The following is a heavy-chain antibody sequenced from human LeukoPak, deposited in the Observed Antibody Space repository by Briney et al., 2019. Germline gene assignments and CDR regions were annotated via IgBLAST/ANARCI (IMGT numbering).Heavy chain of an antibody. V-gene: IGHV4-59*02. J-gene: IGHJ4*02. CDR3: ARALRGYYFDY. D-gene: IGHD3-10*01. CDR1: GGSVSSYY. Sequence: SETLSLTCTVSGGSVSSYYWSWIRQPPGKGLEWIGYISYSGSTNYNPSLKSRVTISVDTSKNQFSLKLSSVTAADTAVYYCARALRGYYFDYWGQGTLVTVSS. CDR2: ISYSGST.